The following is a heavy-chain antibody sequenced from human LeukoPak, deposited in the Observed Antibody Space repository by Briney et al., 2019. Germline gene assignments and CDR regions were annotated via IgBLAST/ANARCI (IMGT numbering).Heavy chain of an antibody. Sequence: GGSLRLSCAASGFTFSSYGMHWVRQAPGKGLEWVAIISYDGSNKYYADSVRGRFTISRDNSKNTLYLQMNSLRAEDTAVYYCARAWPHFDYWGQGTLVTVSA. CDR2: ISYDGSNK. D-gene: IGHD5-12*01. J-gene: IGHJ4*02. CDR1: GFTFSSYG. CDR3: ARAWPHFDY. V-gene: IGHV3-30*03.